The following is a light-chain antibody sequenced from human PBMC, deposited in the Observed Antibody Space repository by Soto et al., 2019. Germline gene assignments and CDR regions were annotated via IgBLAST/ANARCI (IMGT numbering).Light chain of an antibody. CDR2: DVS. J-gene: IGLJ1*01. CDR1: SSDVGGYNY. Sequence: QSVLTXPASVSGSPGQSITISCTGTSSDVGGYNYVSWYQQHPGKAPKLMIYDVSNRPSGVSNRFSGSKSGNTASLTISGLQAEEEADYYCSSYTSSSTLLYVFGTGTKVTVL. CDR3: SSYTSSSTLLYV. V-gene: IGLV2-14*01.